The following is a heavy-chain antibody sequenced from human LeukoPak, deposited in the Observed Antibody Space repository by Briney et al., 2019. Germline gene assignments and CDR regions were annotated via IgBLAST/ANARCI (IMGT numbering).Heavy chain of an antibody. CDR3: ARYPDCGGDCYSHWFDP. CDR2: IIPIFGTA. J-gene: IGHJ5*02. V-gene: IGHV1-69*13. D-gene: IGHD2-21*02. Sequence: APVKVSCKASGGTFSSYAISWVRQAPGQGLEWMGGIIPIFGTANYAQKFQGRVTITADESTSTAYMELSSLRSEDTAVYYCARYPDCGGDCYSHWFDPWGQGTLVTVSS. CDR1: GGTFSSYA.